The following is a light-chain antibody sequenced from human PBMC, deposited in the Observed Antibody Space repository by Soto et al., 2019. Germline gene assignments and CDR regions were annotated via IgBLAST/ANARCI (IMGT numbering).Light chain of an antibody. CDR2: SNN. V-gene: IGLV1-47*02. Sequence: QSVLTQPPSASGTPGQRVTISCSGSRSNIGSNYVYWYQQLPGTAPKLLIYSNNQRPSGVPDRFSGSKSGTSASLAIRGLRSEDEADYYCAAWDDSLSGYVFGTGTKLTVL. J-gene: IGLJ1*01. CDR3: AAWDDSLSGYV. CDR1: RSNIGSNY.